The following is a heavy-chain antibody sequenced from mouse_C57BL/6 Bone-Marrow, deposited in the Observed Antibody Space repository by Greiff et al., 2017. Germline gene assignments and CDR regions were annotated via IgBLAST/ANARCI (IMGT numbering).Heavy chain of an antibody. CDR2: IYPGSGST. CDR1: GYTFTSYW. Sequence: VKLQQPGAELVKPGASVKMSCKASGYTFTSYWITWVKQRPGQGLEWIGDIYPGSGSTNYNEKFKSKATLTVDTSSSTAYMQLSSLTSEDSAVYYCARSRIITTVVEDYWGQGTTLTVSS. J-gene: IGHJ2*01. V-gene: IGHV1-55*01. D-gene: IGHD1-1*01. CDR3: ARSRIITTVVEDY.